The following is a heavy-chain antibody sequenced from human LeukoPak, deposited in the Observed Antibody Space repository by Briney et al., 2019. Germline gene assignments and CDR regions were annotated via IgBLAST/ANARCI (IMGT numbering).Heavy chain of an antibody. CDR2: VNPYGTS. J-gene: IGHJ6*01. CDR3: ARDRRPRAVAGAYISYGMDV. CDR1: GGSTNNYF. Sequence: SETLSHTCSVSGGSTNNYFWSWIRQSAGKGLEWIGRVNPYGTSNYNPSLKSRVTMSVDTSKNLASLRLTSPTAADTAVYYCARDRRPRAVAGAYISYGMDVWGQGTTVTVSS. D-gene: IGHD6-19*01. V-gene: IGHV4-4*07.